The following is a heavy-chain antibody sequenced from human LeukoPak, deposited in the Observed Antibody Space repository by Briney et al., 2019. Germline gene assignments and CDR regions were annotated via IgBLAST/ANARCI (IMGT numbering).Heavy chain of an antibody. D-gene: IGHD3-22*01. J-gene: IGHJ4*02. CDR3: CYDSSGYYSMRFDY. Sequence: GGSLRLSCAASGFTFNNYVMSWVRQAPGKGLEWVSVIYSGGSTYYADSVKGRFTISRDNSKNTLYLQMNSLRAEDTAVYYCCYDSSGYYSMRFDYWGQGTLVTVSS. V-gene: IGHV3-53*01. CDR2: IYSGGST. CDR1: GFTFNNYV.